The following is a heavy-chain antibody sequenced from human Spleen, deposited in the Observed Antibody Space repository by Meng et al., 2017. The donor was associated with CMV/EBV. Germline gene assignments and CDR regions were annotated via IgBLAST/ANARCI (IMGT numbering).Heavy chain of an antibody. CDR3: ARDGYDFWSGGSYCMDV. J-gene: IGHJ6*02. V-gene: IGHV4-61*01. CDR2: IYYSGST. Sequence: GSLRLSCTVSGGSVSSGNSYWSWIRQSPGKGLEWIGYIYYSGSTNYNPSLKSRVTISVDTSKNQFSLKLSSVTAADTAVYYCARDGYDFWSGGSYCMDVWGQGTTVTVSS. CDR1: GGSVSSGNSY. D-gene: IGHD3-3*01.